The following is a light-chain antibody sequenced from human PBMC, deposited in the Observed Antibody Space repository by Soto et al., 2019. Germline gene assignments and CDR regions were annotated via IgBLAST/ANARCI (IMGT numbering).Light chain of an antibody. CDR3: QQYVTSPPRLT. CDR2: DVS. J-gene: IGKJ4*01. CDR1: QSVSGTY. V-gene: IGKV3-20*01. Sequence: EIVLTQSPGTLSLSPGERATLSCRASQSVSGTYLAWYQQRPGQAPRLLVYDVSTRVTGIPDRFSGSGSGTDFTLTISRLAPEDFALYYCQQYVTSPPRLTFGGGTKVEIK.